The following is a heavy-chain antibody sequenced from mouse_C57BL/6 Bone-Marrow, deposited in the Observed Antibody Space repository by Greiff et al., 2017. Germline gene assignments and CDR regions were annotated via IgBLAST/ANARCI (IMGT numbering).Heavy chain of an antibody. CDR2: IDPGNSDT. D-gene: IGHD1-1*01. J-gene: IGHJ2*01. CDR3: TRHYGSSIFDY. V-gene: IGHV1-5*01. Sequence: EVQLQQSGTVLARPGASVKLSCKTSGYTFTSYWMHWVKQRPGQGLEWIGAIDPGNSDTSYNQKFKGKAKLTAVTSASTAYMELSSLTNEDSAVYDCTRHYGSSIFDYWGQGTTLTVSS. CDR1: GYTFTSYW.